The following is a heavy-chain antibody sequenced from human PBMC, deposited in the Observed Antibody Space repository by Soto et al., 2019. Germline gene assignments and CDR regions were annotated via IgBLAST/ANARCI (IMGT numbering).Heavy chain of an antibody. D-gene: IGHD3-22*01. CDR2: INHSGST. V-gene: IGHV4-34*01. CDR1: GGSLSGYY. Sequence: SETLSLTCAVYGGSLSGYYWSWIRQPPGKGLEWIGEINHSGSTNYNPSLKSRVTISVDTSKNQFSLKLSSVTAADTAVYYCARVGALSYYYDSSGYYYFDYWGQGTLVTVSS. CDR3: ARVGALSYYYDSSGYYYFDY. J-gene: IGHJ4*02.